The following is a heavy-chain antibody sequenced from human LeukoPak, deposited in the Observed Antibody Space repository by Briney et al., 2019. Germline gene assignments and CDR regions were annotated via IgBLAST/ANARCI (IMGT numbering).Heavy chain of an antibody. CDR3: ARVNSSGSFLDY. V-gene: IGHV4-4*07. CDR1: GGSLSIYY. J-gene: IGHJ4*02. D-gene: IGHD3-22*01. CDR2: ISTSGST. Sequence: PSETLSLTCTVSGGSLSIYYWSWIRQSAGKGLEWIGHISTSGSTNYSPSLKSRVTISVDKSKNQFYLRLTSATAADTAVYYCARVNSSGSFLDYWGQGTLVTVSS.